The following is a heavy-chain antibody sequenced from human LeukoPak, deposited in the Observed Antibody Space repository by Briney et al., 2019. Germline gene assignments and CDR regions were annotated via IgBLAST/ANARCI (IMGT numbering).Heavy chain of an antibody. D-gene: IGHD5-24*01. Sequence: PGGSLRLSCAASGFTFSSYWMSWVRQAPGKGLEWVANIKEDGSEEYYVDSVKGRFTISRDNAKNSLYLQMSRLRAEDTAVYYCATYKNGYKRRYFDYWGRGTLVTVSS. CDR2: IKEDGSEE. V-gene: IGHV3-7*01. CDR3: ATYKNGYKRRYFDY. J-gene: IGHJ4*02. CDR1: GFTFSSYW.